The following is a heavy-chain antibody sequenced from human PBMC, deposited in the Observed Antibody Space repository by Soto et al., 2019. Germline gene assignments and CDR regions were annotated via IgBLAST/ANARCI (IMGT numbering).Heavy chain of an antibody. CDR2: IYYSGST. CDR1: GGSISSYY. J-gene: IGHJ4*02. CDR3: ARRYGDCFDY. D-gene: IGHD4-17*01. Sequence: SETLSLTCTVSGGSISSYYWSWIRQPPGKGLKWIGYIYYSGSTNYNPSLKSRVTISVDTSKNQFSLRLSSVTAADTAVYYCARRYGDCFDYWGQGTLVTVSS. V-gene: IGHV4-59*08.